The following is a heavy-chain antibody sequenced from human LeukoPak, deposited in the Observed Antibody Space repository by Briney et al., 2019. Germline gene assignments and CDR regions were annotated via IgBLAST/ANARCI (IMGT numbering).Heavy chain of an antibody. J-gene: IGHJ5*02. D-gene: IGHD4-17*01. CDR1: GFTVSGDY. V-gene: IGHV3-53*01. CDR2: IYSGGST. Sequence: PGGSLRLSCAAFGFTVSGDYMSWVRQVPGRGLEWVSVIYSGGSTYYADSVKGRFTISRDNSKNTLYLQMNSLRAEDTAVYYCIVFGDSNHWGQGTLVTVSS. CDR3: IVFGDSNH.